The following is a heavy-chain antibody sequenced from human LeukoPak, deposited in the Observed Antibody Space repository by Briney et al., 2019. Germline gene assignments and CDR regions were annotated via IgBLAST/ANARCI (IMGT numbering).Heavy chain of an antibody. V-gene: IGHV3-33*01. CDR2: IWYDGSNK. Sequence: PGGSLRLSCAASGFTFSSYGMHWVRQAPGKGLEWVAVIWYDGSNKYYADSVKGRFTISRDNSKNTLYLQMNSLRAEDTAVYYCARGTGGGVVINSAYYYYYGMDVWGQGTTVTVSS. J-gene: IGHJ6*02. CDR1: GFTFSSYG. CDR3: ARGTGGGVVINSAYYYYYGMDV. D-gene: IGHD2-21*01.